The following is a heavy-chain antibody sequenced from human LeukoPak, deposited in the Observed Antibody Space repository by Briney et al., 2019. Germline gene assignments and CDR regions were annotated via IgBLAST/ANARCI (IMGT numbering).Heavy chain of an antibody. CDR1: GFTFSSYS. J-gene: IGHJ5*02. Sequence: GGSLRLSCAASGFTFSSYSMNWVRQAPGKGLEWVSSISSSSSYIYYADPVKGRFTISRDNAKNSLYLQMNSLRAEDTAVYYCARDKTVAGTLLPWGQGTLVTVSS. CDR2: ISSSSSYI. CDR3: ARDKTVAGTLLP. D-gene: IGHD6-19*01. V-gene: IGHV3-21*01.